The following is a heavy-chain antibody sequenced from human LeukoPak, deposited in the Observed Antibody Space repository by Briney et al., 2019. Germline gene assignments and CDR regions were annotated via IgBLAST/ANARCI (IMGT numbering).Heavy chain of an antibody. CDR1: GFTFTSHS. D-gene: IGHD1-14*01. V-gene: IGHV3-21*01. J-gene: IGHJ4*02. CDR3: ARDPTPTSNSRNPLDY. Sequence: GGSLRLSCAASGFTFTSHSMNWVRQAPGKGLEWVSSFSGVSRFIYYADSVKGRFTISRDNAKNSLYLQMNSLRVEDTAIYYCARDPTPTSNSRNPLDYWGQGTLVTVSS. CDR2: FSGVSRFI.